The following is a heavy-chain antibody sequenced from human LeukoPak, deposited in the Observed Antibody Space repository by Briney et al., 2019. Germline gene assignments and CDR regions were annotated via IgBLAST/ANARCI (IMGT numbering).Heavy chain of an antibody. V-gene: IGHV3-30*18. CDR3: AKDHGYYGSGSYGVFDY. CDR2: ISYDGSNK. CDR1: GFTFATYG. D-gene: IGHD3-10*01. J-gene: IGHJ4*02. Sequence: GGSLRLSCAASGFTFATYGMHWVRQAPGKGLEWVALISYDGSNKYYADSVKGRFTISRDNSKNTLYLQMNSLRAEDTAVYYCAKDHGYYGSGSYGVFDYWGQESLVTVSS.